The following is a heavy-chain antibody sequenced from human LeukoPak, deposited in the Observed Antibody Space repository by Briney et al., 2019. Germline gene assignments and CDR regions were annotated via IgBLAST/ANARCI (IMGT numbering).Heavy chain of an antibody. J-gene: IGHJ4*02. D-gene: IGHD2-15*01. V-gene: IGHV3-7*03. CDR1: GFTFSSYW. Sequence: PGGALRLSCAASGFTFSSYWMSWVRQAPAKGLEWVANIKQDGSEKYYVDSVKGRFTISRDNAKNSLYLQMNSLRAEDTAVYYCARQGYCSGGSCYSDFDYWGQGTLVTVSS. CDR3: ARQGYCSGGSCYSDFDY. CDR2: IKQDGSEK.